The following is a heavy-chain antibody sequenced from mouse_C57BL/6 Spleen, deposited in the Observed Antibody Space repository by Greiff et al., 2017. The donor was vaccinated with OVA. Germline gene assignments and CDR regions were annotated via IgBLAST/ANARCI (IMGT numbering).Heavy chain of an antibody. J-gene: IGHJ3*01. V-gene: IGHV5-4*01. Sequence: VQLKESGGGLVKPGGSLKLSCAASGFTFSSYAMSWVRQTPEKRLEWVATISDGGSYTYYPDNVKGRFTISRDNAKNNLYLQMSHLKSEDTAMYYCAREGGDRTYWGQGTLVTVSA. CDR1: GFTFSSYA. CDR2: ISDGGSYT. D-gene: IGHD3-3*01. CDR3: AREGGDRTY.